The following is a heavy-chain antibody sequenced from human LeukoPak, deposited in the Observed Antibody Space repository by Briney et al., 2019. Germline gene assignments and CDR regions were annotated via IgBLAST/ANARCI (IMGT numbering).Heavy chain of an antibody. CDR2: ISYDGSNK. CDR1: GFTVSSKY. CDR3: ARIRSGSYSEYFQH. D-gene: IGHD1-26*01. J-gene: IGHJ1*01. Sequence: GGSLRLSCAASGFTVSSKYMSWVRQAPGKGLEWVAIISYDGSNKYYADSVKGRFTISRDNSKNTLYLQMNSLRAEDTAMYYCARIRSGSYSEYFQHWGQATLVTVSS. V-gene: IGHV3-30*03.